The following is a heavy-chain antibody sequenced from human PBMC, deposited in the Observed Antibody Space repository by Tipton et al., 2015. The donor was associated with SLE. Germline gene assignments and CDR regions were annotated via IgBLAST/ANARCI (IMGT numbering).Heavy chain of an antibody. J-gene: IGHJ4*02. CDR3: AKDSDRTSIPFASDY. CDR1: GFTFSGYG. Sequence: SLRLSCVASGFTFSGYGMHWVRQAPGKGLEWLGFIRFDGNNKLYGDSVKGRITISRDNSKDTLYLEMHTLRVEDTAVYYCAKDSDRTSIPFASDYWGQGTLVSVSS. CDR2: IRFDGNNK. D-gene: IGHD1-7*01. V-gene: IGHV3-30*02.